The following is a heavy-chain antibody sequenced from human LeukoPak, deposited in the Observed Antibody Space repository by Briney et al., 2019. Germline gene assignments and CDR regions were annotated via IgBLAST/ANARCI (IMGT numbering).Heavy chain of an antibody. V-gene: IGHV1-69*04. Sequence: ASVKVSCKASGGTFSSYAISWVRQAPGQGLEWMGRIIPILGIANYAQKFQGRVTITADKSTSTAYMELSSLRSEDTAVYYCARGYSSGWPTDYWGQGTLVTVSS. CDR3: ARGYSSGWPTDY. J-gene: IGHJ4*02. CDR2: IIPILGIA. D-gene: IGHD6-19*01. CDR1: GGTFSSYA.